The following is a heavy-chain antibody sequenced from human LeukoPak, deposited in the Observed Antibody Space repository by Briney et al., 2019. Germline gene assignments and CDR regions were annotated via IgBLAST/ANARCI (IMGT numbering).Heavy chain of an antibody. D-gene: IGHD1/OR15-1a*01. J-gene: IGHJ3*01. CDR1: GFTFSDYA. V-gene: IGHV3-9*01. CDR2: SSWNSGTI. Sequence: PGRSLRLSCAASGFTFSDYAMHWVRQVSGKGLEWVGGSSWNSGTIAYGESVKGRATISRDNARNSLYLEVNSLRVEDTALYYCAKDLAVGTSPRVYAFDVWGQGSLVTVSS. CDR3: AKDLAVGTSPRVYAFDV.